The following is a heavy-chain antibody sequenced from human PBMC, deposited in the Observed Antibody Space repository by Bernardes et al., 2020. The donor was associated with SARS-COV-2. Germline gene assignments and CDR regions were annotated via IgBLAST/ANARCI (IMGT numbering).Heavy chain of an antibody. CDR3: ARHCDVRLSRTCYGVDV. J-gene: IGHJ6*02. CDR2: IYTSGST. CDR1: GGSLSNYY. D-gene: IGHD2-21*01. Sequence: SETLSLTCTVSGGSLSNYYWTWIRQPAGKGLEWIGRIYTSGSTNYNASLKSRVSMSLDRSKNQFSLNLSSVTAADTAVYYCARHCDVRLSRTCYGVDVWGQGTTVTVSS. V-gene: IGHV4-4*07.